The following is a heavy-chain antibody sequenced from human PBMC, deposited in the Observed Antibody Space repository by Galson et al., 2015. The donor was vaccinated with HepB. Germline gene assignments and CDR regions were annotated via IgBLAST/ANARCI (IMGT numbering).Heavy chain of an antibody. CDR2: ISHSGGRT. CDR3: ARGHSSGWASDY. D-gene: IGHD6-19*01. J-gene: IGHJ4*02. CDR1: GFTFSYYA. Sequence: SLRLSCAASGFTFSYYAMNWVRQAPRKGLDWVSRISHSGGRTYYAESVKGRFTISRDNSKNTLYLQINSLRAEDTAVYYCARGHSSGWASDYWGRGPLVTVSP. V-gene: IGHV3-23*01.